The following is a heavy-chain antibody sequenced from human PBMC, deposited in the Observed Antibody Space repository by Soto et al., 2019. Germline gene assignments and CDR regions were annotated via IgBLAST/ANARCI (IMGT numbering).Heavy chain of an antibody. V-gene: IGHV1-2*02. J-gene: IGHJ6*02. CDR2: INPNTDDT. Sequence: QVQLVQSGTEVKKPGASLKVSCKASGYTLTDYYIHWVRRAPGQGLEWMGWINPNTDDTNYAQKFQGRVTMTRDTSINTADMELSRLRSDDTAVYYCAREDSGAVRIGKYYYALDVWGQGTPVTVSS. CDR3: AREDSGAVRIGKYYYALDV. D-gene: IGHD1-26*01. CDR1: GYTLTDYY.